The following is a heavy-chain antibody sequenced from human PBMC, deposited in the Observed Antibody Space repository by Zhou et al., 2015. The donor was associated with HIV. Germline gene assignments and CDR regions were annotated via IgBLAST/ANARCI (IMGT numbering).Heavy chain of an antibody. Sequence: EVQLVESGGGLVKPGGSLRLSCAASGFTFSSYSMNWVRQAPGKGLEWVSSISSSGTYIYYADSVKGRFTISRDNAKNSVYLQMNSLRAEDTAVYYCARGIAAADSYTTGWFDYWGQGSLVTVSS. CDR2: ISSSGTYI. CDR3: ARGIAAADSYTTGWFDY. CDR1: GFTFSSYS. V-gene: IGHV3-21*01. J-gene: IGHJ4*02. D-gene: IGHD6-13*01.